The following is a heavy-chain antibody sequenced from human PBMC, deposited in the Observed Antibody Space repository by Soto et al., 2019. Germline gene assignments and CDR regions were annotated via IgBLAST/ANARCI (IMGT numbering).Heavy chain of an antibody. CDR1: GGSFSGYY. D-gene: IGHD3-3*01. J-gene: IGHJ5*02. V-gene: IGHV4-34*01. Sequence: SETLSLTCAVYGGSFSGYYWSWIRQPPGKGLEWIGEINHSGSTNYNPSLKSRVTISVDTSKDQFSLKLSSVTAADTAVYYCARGPYYDFWSGLPPGDNWFDPWGQGTLVTVSS. CDR2: INHSGST. CDR3: ARGPYYDFWSGLPPGDNWFDP.